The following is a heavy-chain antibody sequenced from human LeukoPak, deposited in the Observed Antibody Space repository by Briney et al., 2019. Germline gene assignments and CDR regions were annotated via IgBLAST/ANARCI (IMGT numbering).Heavy chain of an antibody. CDR2: IYYSGST. Sequence: ASETLSLTCSVSGGSISSSSYYWGWIRQPPGKGLEWIGSIYYSGSTYYNPSLKSRVTISVDTSKNQFSLKLSSVTAADTAVYYCARGLRSWYSSGWYLDYWGQGTLVTVSS. J-gene: IGHJ4*02. D-gene: IGHD6-19*01. CDR3: ARGLRSWYSSGWYLDY. CDR1: GGSISSSSYY. V-gene: IGHV4-39*07.